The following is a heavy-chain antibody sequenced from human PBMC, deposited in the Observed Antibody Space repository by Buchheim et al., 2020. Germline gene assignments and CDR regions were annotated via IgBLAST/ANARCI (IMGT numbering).Heavy chain of an antibody. J-gene: IGHJ4*02. CDR3: ARVFRHDYGDYVDY. Sequence: VQLLESGGGLVQPGGSLRLSCAASGFTFSSYSMNWVRQAPGKGLEWVAVISYDGSNKYYADSVKGRFTISRDNSKNTLYLQMNSLRAEDTAVYYCARVFRHDYGDYVDYCGQGTL. CDR2: ISYDGSNK. V-gene: IGHV3-30*03. D-gene: IGHD4-17*01. CDR1: GFTFSSYS.